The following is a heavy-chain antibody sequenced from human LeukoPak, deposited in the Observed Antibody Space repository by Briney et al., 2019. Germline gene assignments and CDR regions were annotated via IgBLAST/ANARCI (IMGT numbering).Heavy chain of an antibody. CDR2: IYPGDSDT. J-gene: IGHJ4*02. V-gene: IGHV5-51*01. CDR1: GYSFTSYW. CDR3: ARLSPYCSSTSCYFDY. Sequence: GESLKISCKGSGYSFTSYWIGWARQMPGKGLEWMGIIYPGDSDTRYSPSFQGQVTISADKSISTAYLQWSSLKASDTAMYYCARLSPYCSSTSCYFDYWGQGTLVTVSS. D-gene: IGHD2-2*01.